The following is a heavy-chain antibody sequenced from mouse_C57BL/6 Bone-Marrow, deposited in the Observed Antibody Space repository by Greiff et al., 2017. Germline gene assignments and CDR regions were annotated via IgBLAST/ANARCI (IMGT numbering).Heavy chain of an antibody. J-gene: IGHJ4*01. CDR1: GYSITSGYY. CDR3: AREGQYYGSSSYAMYY. V-gene: IGHV3-6*01. D-gene: IGHD1-1*01. Sequence: EVQLQESGPGLVKPSQSLSLTCSVTGYSITSGYYWNWIRQFPGNKLEWMGYISYDGSNNYNPSLKNRISITRDTSKNQFFLKLNSVTTEDTATYYCAREGQYYGSSSYAMYYCGQGTSVTVAS. CDR2: ISYDGSN.